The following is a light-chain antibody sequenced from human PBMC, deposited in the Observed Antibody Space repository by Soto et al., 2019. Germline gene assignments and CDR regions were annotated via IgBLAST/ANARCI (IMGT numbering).Light chain of an antibody. Sequence: DIQMTQSPSSRSASVGARVTITCRASQRISRYLNWYQQKPGKAPNLLISAASTLQSGVPSRFSGSGFDSDFTLTITSLQPEDVATYYCQQSFNTPRTFGQGTKVDIK. V-gene: IGKV1-39*01. J-gene: IGKJ2*02. CDR2: AAS. CDR3: QQSFNTPRT. CDR1: QRISRY.